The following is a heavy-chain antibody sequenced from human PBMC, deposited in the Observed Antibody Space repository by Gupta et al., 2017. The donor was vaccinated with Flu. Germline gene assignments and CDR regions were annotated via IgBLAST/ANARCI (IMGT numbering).Heavy chain of an antibody. V-gene: IGHV4-34*01. CDR2: INHSGST. CDR3: ARGNSSGWYAGYFDY. J-gene: IGHJ4*02. Sequence: QVQLQQWGAGLLKPSETLSLTCAVYGGSFSGYYWSWIRQPPGKGLEWIGEINHSGSTNYNPSLKSRVTISVDTSKNQFSLKLSSVTAADTAVYYCARGNSSGWYAGYFDYWGQGTLVTVSS. CDR1: GGSFSGYY. D-gene: IGHD6-19*01.